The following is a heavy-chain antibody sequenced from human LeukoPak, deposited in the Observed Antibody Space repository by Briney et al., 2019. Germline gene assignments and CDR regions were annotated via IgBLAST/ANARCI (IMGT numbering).Heavy chain of an antibody. CDR2: ISAYNGNT. J-gene: IGHJ6*02. V-gene: IGHV1-18*01. Sequence: ASVKVSCEASGYTFTSYGISWVRQAPGQGLEWMGWISAYNGNTNYAQKLQGRVTMTTDTSTSTAYMELRSLRSDDTAVYYCARVGMKRSGSYYPYYYYGMDVWGQGTTVTVSS. D-gene: IGHD3-10*01. CDR3: ARVGMKRSGSYYPYYYYGMDV. CDR1: GYTFTSYG.